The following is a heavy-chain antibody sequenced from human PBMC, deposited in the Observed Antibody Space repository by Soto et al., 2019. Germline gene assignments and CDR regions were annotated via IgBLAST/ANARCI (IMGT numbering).Heavy chain of an antibody. CDR2: IYHSGST. Sequence: SETLSLTCTVSGGSISNLYWSWIRQPPGKGLEWIGYIYHSGSTNYNPSLKSRVTISVDKSKNQFSLKLSSVTAADTAVYYCARGGPPDWYFDLWGRGTLVTVSS. CDR3: ARGGPPDWYFDL. CDR1: GGSISNLY. D-gene: IGHD2-15*01. V-gene: IGHV4-59*11. J-gene: IGHJ2*01.